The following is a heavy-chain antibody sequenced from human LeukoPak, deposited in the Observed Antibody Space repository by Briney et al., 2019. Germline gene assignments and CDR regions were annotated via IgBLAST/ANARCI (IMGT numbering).Heavy chain of an antibody. J-gene: IGHJ5*02. D-gene: IGHD6-19*01. V-gene: IGHV3-30-3*02. Sequence: GGSLRLSCACSGFTFSSYAMHWVRQAPGKGLEWVAVISYDGSKKYYADSVKGRFTISRDNSKNTLYLQMNSLRAEDTAVYYCAKPHSRYSSGWYANWFDPWGQGTLVTVSS. CDR2: ISYDGSKK. CDR3: AKPHSRYSSGWYANWFDP. CDR1: GFTFSSYA.